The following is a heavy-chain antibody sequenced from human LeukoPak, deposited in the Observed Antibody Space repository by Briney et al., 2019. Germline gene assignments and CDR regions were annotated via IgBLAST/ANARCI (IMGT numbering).Heavy chain of an antibody. CDR1: GGSISSYY. V-gene: IGHV4-59*01. D-gene: IGHD3-3*01. CDR2: IYYSGST. J-gene: IGHJ3*02. Sequence: PSETLSLTCTVSGGSISSYYWSWIRQPPGKGLEWIGYIYYSGSTNYNPSLKSRVTISVDTSKNQFSLKLSSVTAADTAVYYCARGQRFLEWLSSPDAFDIWGQGTMVTVSS. CDR3: ARGQRFLEWLSSPDAFDI.